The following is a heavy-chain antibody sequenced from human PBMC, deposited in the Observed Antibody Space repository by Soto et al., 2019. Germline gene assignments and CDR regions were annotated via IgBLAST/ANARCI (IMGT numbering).Heavy chain of an antibody. CDR2: IYYSGST. CDR3: AREGCSGGSCYSPFDY. J-gene: IGHJ4*02. V-gene: IGHV4-59*01. CDR1: GGSISSYY. Sequence: QVQLQESGPGLVKPSETLSLTCTVSGGSISSYYWSWIRQPPGKGLEWIGYIYYSGSTNYNPYLRSRVTISVDTSKNQFSLKLSSVTAADTAVSYCAREGCSGGSCYSPFDYWGQGTLVTVSS. D-gene: IGHD2-15*01.